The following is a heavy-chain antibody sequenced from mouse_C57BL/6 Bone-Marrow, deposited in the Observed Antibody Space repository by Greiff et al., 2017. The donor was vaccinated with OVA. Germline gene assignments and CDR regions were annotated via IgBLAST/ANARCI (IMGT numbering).Heavy chain of an antibody. CDR1: GFTITNTY. D-gene: IGHD1-1*01. V-gene: IGHV14-3*01. CDR2: IDPANGNT. Sequence: EVQLQQSVAALVRPGASVKLSCTASGFTITNTYMPWVKQRPEQGLEWIGRIDPANGNTKYAPKFQGKATITADTYSNTAYLQLSSRTSEDTAIDYCARATVVRAMDYWGQGTSVTVSS. CDR3: ARATVVRAMDY. J-gene: IGHJ4*01.